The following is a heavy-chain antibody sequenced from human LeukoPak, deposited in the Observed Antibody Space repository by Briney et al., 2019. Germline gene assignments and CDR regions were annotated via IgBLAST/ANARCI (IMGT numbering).Heavy chain of an antibody. Sequence: GGSLRLSCAASGFTFSSYAMNWVRQAPGKGLEWVSAISGSGGSTYYADSVKGRFTIPRDNSKNTLYLQMNSLRAEDTAVYYCAKLGYCSGGSCYWSSFDIWGQGTMVTVSS. J-gene: IGHJ3*02. D-gene: IGHD2-15*01. CDR1: GFTFSSYA. V-gene: IGHV3-23*01. CDR2: ISGSGGST. CDR3: AKLGYCSGGSCYWSSFDI.